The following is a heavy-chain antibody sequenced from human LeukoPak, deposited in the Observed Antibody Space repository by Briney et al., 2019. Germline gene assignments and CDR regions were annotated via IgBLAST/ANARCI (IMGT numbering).Heavy chain of an antibody. CDR3: AKEEYSGSLLTLDY. CDR1: GFTFSSYA. D-gene: IGHD1-26*01. J-gene: IGHJ4*02. CDR2: IWYGGSNK. Sequence: PGGSLRLSCAASGFTFSSYAMHWVRQAPGKGLEWVAVIWYGGSNKYYSDSVKGRFTISRDNSKNTLYLQMNSLRAEDTAVYYCAKEEYSGSLLTLDYWGQGTLVTVSS. V-gene: IGHV3-33*06.